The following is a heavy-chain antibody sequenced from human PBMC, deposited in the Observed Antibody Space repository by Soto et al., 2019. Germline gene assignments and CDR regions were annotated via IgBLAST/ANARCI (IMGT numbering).Heavy chain of an antibody. CDR3: ARDRDEAVAGTKPSGYYYYGMDV. CDR2: IIPIFGTA. D-gene: IGHD6-19*01. V-gene: IGHV1-69*06. Sequence: SVKVSCKASGGTFSSYAISWVRQAPGQGLEWMGGIIPIFGTANYAQKFQGRVTITADKSTSTAYMELSSLRSEDTAVYYCARDRDEAVAGTKPSGYYYYGMDVWGQGTTVTVSS. J-gene: IGHJ6*02. CDR1: GGTFSSYA.